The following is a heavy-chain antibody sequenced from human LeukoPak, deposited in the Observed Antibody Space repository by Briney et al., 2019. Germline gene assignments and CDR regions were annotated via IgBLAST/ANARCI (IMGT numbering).Heavy chain of an antibody. CDR1: GFTFSNSA. Sequence: GGSLRLSCVGSGFTFSNSAMTWVRQAPGKGLEWVSGISGSGTNTYYADSVKGRFTISRDNSKNTLYLQMNSLRAEDTAAYYCAKGTYDSRGHFDYWGQGTLVSVSS. J-gene: IGHJ4*02. V-gene: IGHV3-23*01. D-gene: IGHD3-22*01. CDR2: ISGSGTNT. CDR3: AKGTYDSRGHFDY.